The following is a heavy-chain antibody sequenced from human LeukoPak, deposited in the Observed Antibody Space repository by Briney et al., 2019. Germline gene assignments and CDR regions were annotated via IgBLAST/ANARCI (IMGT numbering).Heavy chain of an antibody. CDR3: AASGSGWFYGMDV. Sequence: GGSLRLSCAASGFTFSSYGMHWVRQAPGKGLEWVAVIWYDGGNKYYADSVKGRFTISRDNSKNTLYLQMNSLRAEDTAVYYCAASGSGWFYGMDVWGQGTTVTVSS. CDR2: IWYDGGNK. V-gene: IGHV3-33*01. CDR1: GFTFSSYG. D-gene: IGHD6-19*01. J-gene: IGHJ6*02.